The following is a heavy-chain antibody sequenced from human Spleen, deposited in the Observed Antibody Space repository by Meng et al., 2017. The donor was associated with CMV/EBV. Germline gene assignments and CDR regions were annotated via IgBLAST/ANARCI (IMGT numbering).Heavy chain of an antibody. D-gene: IGHD2-2*01. CDR2: ISPYNGDT. Sequence: ASVKVSCKASGGTFSSYAISWVRQAPGQGLEWMGWISPYNGDTNYAQKLQGRVTMTTDTSTSTAYMELRSLRSDDTAVYYCARESQLLALGWGAFDIWGQGTVVTVSS. CDR1: GGTFSSYA. CDR3: ARESQLLALGWGAFDI. V-gene: IGHV1-18*01. J-gene: IGHJ3*02.